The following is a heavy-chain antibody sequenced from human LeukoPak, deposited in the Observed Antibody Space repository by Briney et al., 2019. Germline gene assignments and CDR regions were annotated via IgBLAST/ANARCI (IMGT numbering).Heavy chain of an antibody. CDR2: IRYDGSNK. CDR1: GFTFSSYG. V-gene: IGHV3-30*02. J-gene: IGHJ5*02. CDR3: AKGGYSSSWPLDP. Sequence: GGSLRLSCAASGFTFSSYGMHWVRQAPGKGLEWVAFIRYDGSNKYYADSVKGRFTISRDNSKNTLYLQMNSLRAEDTAVYYCAKGGYSSSWPLDPWGQGTLVTVSS. D-gene: IGHD6-13*01.